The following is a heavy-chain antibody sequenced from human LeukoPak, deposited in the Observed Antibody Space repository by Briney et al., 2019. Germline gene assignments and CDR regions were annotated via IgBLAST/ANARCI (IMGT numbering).Heavy chain of an antibody. CDR2: ISSSSSYM. D-gene: IGHD6-19*01. V-gene: IGHV3-21*01. CDR3: AREREAVAMYDY. J-gene: IGHJ4*02. CDR1: GFTFSSYS. Sequence: GGSLRLSYAASGFTFSSYSMNWVRQAPGKGLGWVSSISSSSSYMYYADSVKGRFTISRDNAKNSLYLQMNSLRAEDTADYYCAREREAVAMYDYWGQGTLVTVSS.